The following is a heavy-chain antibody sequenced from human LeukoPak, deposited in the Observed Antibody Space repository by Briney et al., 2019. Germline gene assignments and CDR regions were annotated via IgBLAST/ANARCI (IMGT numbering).Heavy chain of an antibody. CDR3: ERSTSGSFDS. D-gene: IGHD3-10*01. V-gene: IGHV5-51*01. Sequence: GESLKISCKASRYSFIDYWIGWVRQTPAKGLEWMAIIYPGDSDSRYTYSPSFQGQVTISADKSISTTYLQWSSLKASDTAMYYCERSTSGSFDSWGQGTPVTVSS. J-gene: IGHJ4*02. CDR1: RYSFIDYW. CDR2: IYPGDSDS.